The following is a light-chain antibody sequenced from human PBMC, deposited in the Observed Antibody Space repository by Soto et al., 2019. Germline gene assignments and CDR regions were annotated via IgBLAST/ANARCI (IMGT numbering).Light chain of an antibody. CDR3: SSYTGSSTPVI. J-gene: IGLJ2*01. V-gene: IGLV2-14*01. Sequence: QSVLTQPASVSGSPGQSITISCTGTSSDVGGYNYVSWYQQHPGKDPKLMIYEVSNRPSGISNRFSGSKSGNTASLTISGLQAEDEADYYCSSYTGSSTPVIFGGGTKLTVL. CDR2: EVS. CDR1: SSDVGGYNY.